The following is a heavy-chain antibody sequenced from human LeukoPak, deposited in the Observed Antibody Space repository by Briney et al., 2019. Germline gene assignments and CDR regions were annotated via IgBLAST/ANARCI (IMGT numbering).Heavy chain of an antibody. Sequence: SETLSLTCAAYGGSFNNSYWTWIRQPPGKGLEWIGNIYHSGSTYYNPSLKSRVTISVDTSKNQFSLKLSSVTAADTAVYYCARELLSGDPSIGNWGQGTLVTVSS. D-gene: IGHD7-27*01. CDR2: IYHSGST. CDR1: GGSFNNSY. CDR3: ARELLSGDPSIGN. J-gene: IGHJ4*02. V-gene: IGHV4-59*12.